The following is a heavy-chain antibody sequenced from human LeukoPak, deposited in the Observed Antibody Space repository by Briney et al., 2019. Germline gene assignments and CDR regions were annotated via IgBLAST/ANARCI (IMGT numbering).Heavy chain of an antibody. V-gene: IGHV3-23*01. Sequence: PGGSLRLSCAASGFTFKSSAMTWVRQASGKGLEWVSAISDSGGDTIYTDSVKDRFTISRDNAKNTLYLQMNSLRAEDTAVYYCAKGGSYGPLDYWGQGTLVTVSS. CDR1: GFTFKSSA. D-gene: IGHD1-26*01. CDR3: AKGGSYGPLDY. J-gene: IGHJ4*02. CDR2: ISDSGGDT.